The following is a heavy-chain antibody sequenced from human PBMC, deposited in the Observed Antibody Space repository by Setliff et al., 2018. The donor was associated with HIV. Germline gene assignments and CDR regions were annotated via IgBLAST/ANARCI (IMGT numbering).Heavy chain of an antibody. Sequence: SETLSLTCTVSGDSVSTFNYYWCWIRRPPGKGLEWIASIYSSGTTYHSPSLKNRVTVSADRTKNQFSLKLTSVTAADTAIYYCARHRGVRDPSGWYGISWFDPWGQGILVTVPQ. CDR1: GDSVSTFNYY. D-gene: IGHD6-19*01. V-gene: IGHV4-39*01. CDR2: IYSSGTT. J-gene: IGHJ5*02. CDR3: ARHRGVRDPSGWYGISWFDP.